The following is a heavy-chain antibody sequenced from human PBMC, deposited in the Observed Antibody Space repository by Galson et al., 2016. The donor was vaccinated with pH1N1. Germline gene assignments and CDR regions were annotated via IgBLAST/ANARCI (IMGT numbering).Heavy chain of an antibody. J-gene: IGHJ4*02. CDR2: IIPIFGTT. D-gene: IGHD6-19*01. CDR3: ARSTYRSGRYLSSFEV. CDR1: GGFSTHHA. V-gene: IGHV1-69*01. Sequence: SGGFSTHHAISWVRQAPGQGLEWMGGIIPIFGTTKFSQKFQGRITVTADEARRTIYMEVRSLRSEDTAIYYCARSTYRSGRYLSSFEVWGQGTPVTVSS.